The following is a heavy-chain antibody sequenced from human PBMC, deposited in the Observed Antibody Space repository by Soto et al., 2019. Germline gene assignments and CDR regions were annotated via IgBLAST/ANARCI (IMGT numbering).Heavy chain of an antibody. CDR1: GYTFTSYY. V-gene: IGHV1-46*03. CDR3: ARDPFTMVRGVIGYYMDV. Sequence: ASVKVSCKASGYTFTSYYMHWVRQAPGQGLEWMGIINPSGGSTSYAQKFQGRVTMTRDTSTSTVYMELSSLRSEDTAVYYCARDPFTMVRGVIGYYMDVWGKGTTVTVSS. D-gene: IGHD3-10*01. CDR2: INPSGGST. J-gene: IGHJ6*03.